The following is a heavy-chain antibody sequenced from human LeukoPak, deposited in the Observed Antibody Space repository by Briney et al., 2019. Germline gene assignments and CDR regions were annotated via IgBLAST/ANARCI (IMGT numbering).Heavy chain of an antibody. D-gene: IGHD2-21*02. CDR3: ARGVGYCGGDCYQDALDI. CDR2: ISGSGGST. V-gene: IGHV3-23*01. J-gene: IGHJ3*02. CDR1: GFTFSSYA. Sequence: GGSLRLSCAASGFTFSSYAMSWVRQAPGKGLEWVSAISGSGGSTYYADSVKGRFTISRDNSKNTLYLQMNSLRAEDTAVYYCARGVGYCGGDCYQDALDIWGQGTMVTVSS.